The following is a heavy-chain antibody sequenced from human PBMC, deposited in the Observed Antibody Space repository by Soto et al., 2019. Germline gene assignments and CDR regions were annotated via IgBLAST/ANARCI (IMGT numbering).Heavy chain of an antibody. CDR3: ASISLGDFDI. D-gene: IGHD3-16*01. V-gene: IGHV3-48*02. CDR2: ISTISSTI. CDR1: GFTFSTYS. J-gene: IGHJ3*02. Sequence: GGSLRLSCAASGFTFSTYSLNWVRQAPGKGLEWVSYISTISSTIYYADSVKGRFTISRDNAKNLLYLQMNSLRDEDTAVYYCASISLGDFDIWGQGTMVTVSS.